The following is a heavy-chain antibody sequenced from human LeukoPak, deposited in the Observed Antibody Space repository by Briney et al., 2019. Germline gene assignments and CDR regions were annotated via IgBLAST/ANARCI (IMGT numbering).Heavy chain of an antibody. CDR2: IIPIFGTA. J-gene: IGHJ6*04. Sequence: ASVKVSCKASGGTFSSYAISWVRQAPGQGLEWMGGIIPIFGTANYAQKFQGRVTITADKSTSTAYMELSSLRSEDTAVYYCARDLATMVRGAKIYGMDVWGKGTTVTVSS. CDR1: GGTFSSYA. D-gene: IGHD3-10*01. V-gene: IGHV1-69*06. CDR3: ARDLATMVRGAKIYGMDV.